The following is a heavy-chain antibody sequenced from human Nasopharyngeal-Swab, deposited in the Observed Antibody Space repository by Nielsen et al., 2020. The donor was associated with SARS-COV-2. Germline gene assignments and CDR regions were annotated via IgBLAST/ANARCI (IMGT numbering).Heavy chain of an antibody. V-gene: IGHV3-23*01. Sequence: GESLKISCAASGFTFSSYAMSWVRQAPGKGLEWVSAISGSGGSTYYADSVKGRFTISRDNSKNTLYLQMNSLRAEDTAVYYCAKDLHLTSDYIHHASFDYWGQGTLVTVSS. D-gene: IGHD4-11*01. CDR1: GFTFSSYA. J-gene: IGHJ4*02. CDR2: ISGSGGST. CDR3: AKDLHLTSDYIHHASFDY.